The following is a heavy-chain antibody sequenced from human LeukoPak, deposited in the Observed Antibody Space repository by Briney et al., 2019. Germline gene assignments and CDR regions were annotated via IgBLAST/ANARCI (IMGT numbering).Heavy chain of an antibody. CDR3: ARQGTYCTEDDCYPAWFEF. J-gene: IGHJ1*01. D-gene: IGHD2-21*02. V-gene: IGHV4-38-2*01. CDR1: RYSISSGHF. CDR2: IYHTGTT. Sequence: SETLTLTCDVSRYSISSGHFWAWIRQPPGKGLEWLATIYHTGTTRYSPSLQSRVTISVDTSKNQFSLRLNSVTAADTATYYCARQGTYCTEDDCYPAWFEFWGQGTLLTVSS.